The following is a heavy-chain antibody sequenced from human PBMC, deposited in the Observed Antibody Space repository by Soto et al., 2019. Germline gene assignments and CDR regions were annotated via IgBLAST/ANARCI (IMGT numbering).Heavy chain of an antibody. Sequence: SETLSLTCTVSGGSISSSSYYWGWIRQPPGKGLEWIGSIYYSGSTYYNPSLKSRVTISVDTSKNQFSLKLSSVTAADTAVYYCARQVRGEWLLFVYFDYWGQGTLVTVSS. D-gene: IGHD3-3*01. J-gene: IGHJ4*02. CDR1: GGSISSSSYY. CDR2: IYYSGST. V-gene: IGHV4-39*01. CDR3: ARQVRGEWLLFVYFDY.